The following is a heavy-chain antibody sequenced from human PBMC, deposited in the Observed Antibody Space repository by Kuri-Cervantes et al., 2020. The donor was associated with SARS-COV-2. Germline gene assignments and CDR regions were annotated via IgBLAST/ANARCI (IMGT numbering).Heavy chain of an antibody. CDR2: ISSSGSTI. J-gene: IGHJ4*02. D-gene: IGHD2-2*01. CDR1: GFTFSSYE. V-gene: IGHV3-48*03. CDR3: ARVVIPAALDY. Sequence: GESLKSSCAASGFTFSSYEMNWVRQAPGKGLEWVSYISSSGSTIYYADSVKGRFTISRDNAKNSLYLQMNSLRAEDTAVYYCARVVIPAALDYWGQGTLVTVSS.